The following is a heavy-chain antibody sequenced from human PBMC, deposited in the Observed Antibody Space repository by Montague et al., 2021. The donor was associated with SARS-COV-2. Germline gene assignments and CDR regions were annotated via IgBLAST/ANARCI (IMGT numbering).Heavy chain of an antibody. CDR3: ARHYDHSSRVDS. J-gene: IGHJ4*02. V-gene: IGHV4-59*08. Sequence: SEILSLTCTVSGGSISSDYWTWIRQPPGKGLEWIGFVYYRGNTYXNPSLRGRVTISVDTSSNHFSLALSSVTAADTAIYYCARHYDHSSRVDSWGRGTLVTVSS. CDR2: VYYRGNT. D-gene: IGHD3-16*01. CDR1: GGSISSDY.